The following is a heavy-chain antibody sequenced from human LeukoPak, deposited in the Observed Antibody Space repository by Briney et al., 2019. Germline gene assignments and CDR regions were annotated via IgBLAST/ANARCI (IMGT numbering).Heavy chain of an antibody. Sequence: SETLSLTCTVSGGSISSGSYYWSWIRQPAGKGLEWIWRIDTSGSTNYNPSLKSRVTISVDTSKNQFPLKLSSVTAADTAVYYCAREVEYSSSADYWGQGTLVTVSS. J-gene: IGHJ4*02. V-gene: IGHV4-61*02. CDR1: GGSISSGSYY. D-gene: IGHD6-13*01. CDR2: IDTSGST. CDR3: AREVEYSSSADY.